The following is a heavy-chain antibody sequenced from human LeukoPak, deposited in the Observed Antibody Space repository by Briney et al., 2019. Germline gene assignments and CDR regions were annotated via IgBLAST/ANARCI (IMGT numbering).Heavy chain of an antibody. J-gene: IGHJ3*02. CDR1: GGSISSSNYY. D-gene: IGHD3-16*01. V-gene: IGHV3-11*04. Sequence: LSLTCTVSGGSISSSNYYWGWIRQAPGKGLEWVSYISNYGSTKKYADSVKGRLTISRDNARNSLHLQMNSLRAEDTAVYYCARAGGNLFTDAFDIWGRGTMVSVSS. CDR2: ISNYGSTK. CDR3: ARAGGNLFTDAFDI.